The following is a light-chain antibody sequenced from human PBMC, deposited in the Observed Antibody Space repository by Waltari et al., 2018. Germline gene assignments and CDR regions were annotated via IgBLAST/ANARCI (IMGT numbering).Light chain of an antibody. Sequence: EIVLTQSPATLSLSPGERATLSCRASQSVRTYLAWYQQKPGQAPRLLIYNAATRARAIPARFSGSGSGTDFTLTISSLEPEDFAVYYCQLRSKWLRTFGQGTKVEV. V-gene: IGKV3-11*01. J-gene: IGKJ1*01. CDR2: NAA. CDR3: QLRSKWLRT. CDR1: QSVRTY.